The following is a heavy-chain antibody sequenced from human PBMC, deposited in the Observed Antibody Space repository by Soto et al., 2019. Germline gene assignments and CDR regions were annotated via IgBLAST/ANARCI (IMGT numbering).Heavy chain of an antibody. CDR3: AREASVVVTGRSRDEKTYYYYYGMDV. D-gene: IGHD2-21*02. CDR2: IWYDGSNK. Sequence: QVQLVESGGGVVQPGRSLRLSCAASGFTFSSYGMHWVRQAPGKGLEWVAVIWYDGSNKYYADSVKGRFTISRDNSKNTLYLQMNSLRAEDTAVYYCAREASVVVTGRSRDEKTYYYYYGMDVWGQGTTVTVSS. J-gene: IGHJ6*02. CDR1: GFTFSSYG. V-gene: IGHV3-33*01.